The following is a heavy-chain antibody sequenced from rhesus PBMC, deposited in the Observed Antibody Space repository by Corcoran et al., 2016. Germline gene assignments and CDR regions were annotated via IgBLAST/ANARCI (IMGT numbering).Heavy chain of an antibody. Sequence: QVQLQESGPGLVKPSETLSLTCAVSGGSISDDYYCSWIRQPPGQGLEWIGYIYGSGGGTKYNPSLKKRVTMSIDMSKNQFSLKLNSVTAADTAMYYCARPDSGSYYRFDVWGAGVLVTVSS. CDR2: IYGSGGGT. CDR3: ARPDSGSYYRFDV. D-gene: IGHD3-16*01. V-gene: IGHV4-106*01. CDR1: GGSISDDYY. J-gene: IGHJ5-1*01.